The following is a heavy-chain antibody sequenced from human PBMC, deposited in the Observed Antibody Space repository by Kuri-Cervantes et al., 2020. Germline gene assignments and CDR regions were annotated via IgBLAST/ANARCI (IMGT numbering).Heavy chain of an antibody. J-gene: IGHJ4*02. CDR1: GYRFTSHG. CDR3: ARDHKRRPIAVAGSQMEEDY. D-gene: IGHD6-19*01. Sequence: ASVKVSCKTSGYRFTSHGIGWVRQAPGQGLEWMGWISTYNGNTNYGRKFKGRVTMTTDTSTSTAYMELRSLRSDDTAVYYCARDHKRRPIAVAGSQMEEDYWGQGTLVTVSS. V-gene: IGHV1-18*01. CDR2: ISTYNGNT.